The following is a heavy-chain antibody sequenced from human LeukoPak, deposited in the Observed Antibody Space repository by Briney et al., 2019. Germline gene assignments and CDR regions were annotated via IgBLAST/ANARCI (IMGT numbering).Heavy chain of an antibody. D-gene: IGHD2-21*02. CDR3: AKDLYCGGDCYLWVGYYGMDV. CDR1: GFTFSSYA. J-gene: IGHJ6*02. CDR2: ISGSGGST. V-gene: IGHV3-23*01. Sequence: GGSLRLSCAASGFTFSSYAMSWVRQAPGKGLEWVSAISGSGGSTYYADSVKGRFTISRDNSKNTLYLQMNSLRAEDTAVYYCAKDLYCGGDCYLWVGYYGMDVWGQGTTVTVSS.